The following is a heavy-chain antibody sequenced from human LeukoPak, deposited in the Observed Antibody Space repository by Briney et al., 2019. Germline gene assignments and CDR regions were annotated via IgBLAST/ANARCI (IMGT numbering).Heavy chain of an antibody. V-gene: IGHV3-74*03. J-gene: IGHJ4*02. CDR3: AKGGYSSGWYLMNYFDY. D-gene: IGHD6-19*01. CDR1: GFTFSGTW. Sequence: GGSLRLSCAASGFTFSGTWMHWVRQPPGKGLVWVARITSDGISTTYAESVKGRFTISRDNAKNTLYLQMNSLRAEDMALYYCAKGGYSSGWYLMNYFDYWGQGTLVTVSS. CDR2: ITSDGIST.